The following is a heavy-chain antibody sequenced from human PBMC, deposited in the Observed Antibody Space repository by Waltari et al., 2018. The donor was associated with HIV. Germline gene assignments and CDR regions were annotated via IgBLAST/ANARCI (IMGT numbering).Heavy chain of an antibody. CDR3: ARMIVVVVAATGAFES. CDR2: IKQDGSEK. CDR1: GFTFSPYW. Sequence: EVQLVESGGGVVQPGGSLRLSCAASGFTFSPYWMSWVRQAPGKGLEWVANIKQDGSEKYYVDSVKGRFTISRDNAKNSLYLQMNSLRAEDTAVYYCARMIVVVVAATGAFESWGQGTMVTVSS. J-gene: IGHJ3*02. D-gene: IGHD2-15*01. V-gene: IGHV3-7*01.